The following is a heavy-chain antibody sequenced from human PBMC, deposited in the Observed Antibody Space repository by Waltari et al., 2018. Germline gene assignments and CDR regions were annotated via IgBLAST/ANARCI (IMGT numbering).Heavy chain of an antibody. J-gene: IGHJ5*02. CDR2: IYHSGST. V-gene: IGHV4-38-2*01. CDR3: ARRVGGYCSGGSCYKGWFDP. D-gene: IGHD2-15*01. CDR1: GYSISSGYY. Sequence: QVQLQESGPGLVKPSETLSLTCAVSGYSISSGYYWGWIRQPPGKGLEWIGSIYHSGSTSYNPSRKSRVTIAVYTSKNQFSLKLSSVTAADTAVYYCARRVGGYCSGGSCYKGWFDPWGQGTLVTVSS.